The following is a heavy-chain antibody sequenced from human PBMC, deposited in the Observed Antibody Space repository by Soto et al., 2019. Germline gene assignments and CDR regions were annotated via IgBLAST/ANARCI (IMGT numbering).Heavy chain of an antibody. CDR1: GFTFSTYA. D-gene: IGHD3-3*01. CDR3: AKRGDDFRSGYYYYFDY. CDR2: IGGRGVST. V-gene: IGHV3-23*01. Sequence: HPGGSLRLSCAASGFTFSTYAMSWVRQAPGKGLEWVSAIGGRGVSTLYADSVKGRFTISRDNSKNTLYLQMNSLKVEDTAVYYCAKRGDDFRSGYYYYFDYWGLGTLVTVSS. J-gene: IGHJ4*02.